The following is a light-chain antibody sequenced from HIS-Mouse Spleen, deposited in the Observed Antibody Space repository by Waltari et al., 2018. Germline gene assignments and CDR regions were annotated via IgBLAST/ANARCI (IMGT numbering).Light chain of an antibody. CDR1: SSDVGGYNY. J-gene: IGLJ2*01. V-gene: IGLV2-14*03. CDR2: DVS. Sequence: QSALTQPASVSGSPGQSTTISCTGTSSDVGGYNYVSWYQQHPGKAPKPMIYDVSNRPSGVSNRFSGSKSGNTASLTISGLQAEDEADYYCSSYTSSSFNVVFGGGTKLTVL. CDR3: SSYTSSSFNVV.